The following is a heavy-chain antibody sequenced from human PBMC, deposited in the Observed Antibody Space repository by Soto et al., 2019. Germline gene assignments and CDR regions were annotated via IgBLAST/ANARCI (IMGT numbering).Heavy chain of an antibody. Sequence: PGGSLRLSCAASGFTVSSNYMSWVRQAPGKGLEWVSVIYSGGSTYYADSVKGRFTISRDNSKSTLYLQMNSLRAEDTAVYYCARVVVPAALATNWFDPWGQGTLVTVSS. CDR1: GFTVSSNY. D-gene: IGHD2-2*01. CDR2: IYSGGST. V-gene: IGHV3-66*01. CDR3: ARVVVPAALATNWFDP. J-gene: IGHJ5*02.